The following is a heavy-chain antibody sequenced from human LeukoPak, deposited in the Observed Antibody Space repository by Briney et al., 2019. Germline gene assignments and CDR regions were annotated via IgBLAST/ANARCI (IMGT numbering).Heavy chain of an antibody. D-gene: IGHD2-8*02. CDR2: ISSNSGTI. J-gene: IGHJ4*02. Sequence: GGSLRLSCVASGFTFNSYNMKWVRQATGKGLEWISYISSNSGTIHYADSVRCRFTIYRDQARNSVFLQMNSLRADDTAVYYCARELVASFPLWGQGTLVAVSS. CDR1: GFTFNSYN. V-gene: IGHV3-48*01. CDR3: ARELVASFPL.